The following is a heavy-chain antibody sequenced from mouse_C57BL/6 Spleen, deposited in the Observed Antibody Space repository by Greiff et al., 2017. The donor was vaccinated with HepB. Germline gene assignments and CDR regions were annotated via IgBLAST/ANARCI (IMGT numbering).Heavy chain of an antibody. J-gene: IGHJ4*01. CDR2: ISSGSSTI. V-gene: IGHV5-17*01. D-gene: IGHD3-2*02. CDR3: ARRSGSEYYYAMDY. Sequence: EVKLVESGGGLVKPGGSLKLSCAASGFTFSDYGMHWVRQAPEKGLEWVAYISSGSSTIYYADTVKGRFTISRDNAKNTLFLQMTSLRSEDTAMYYCARRSGSEYYYAMDYWGQGTSVTVSS. CDR1: GFTFSDYG.